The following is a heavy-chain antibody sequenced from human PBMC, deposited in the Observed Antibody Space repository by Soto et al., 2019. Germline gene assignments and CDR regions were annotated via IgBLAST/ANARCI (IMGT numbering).Heavy chain of an antibody. CDR2: INHSGST. CDR3: AREHSSSSYFGY. CDR1: GGSFSGYY. D-gene: IGHD6-6*01. Sequence: SETLSLTCAVYGGSFSGYYWSWIRQPPGKGLEWIGEINHSGSTNYNPSLKSRVTISVDTSKNQFSLKLSSVTAADTAVYYCAREHSSSSYFGYWGQGTLVTVSS. J-gene: IGHJ4*02. V-gene: IGHV4-34*01.